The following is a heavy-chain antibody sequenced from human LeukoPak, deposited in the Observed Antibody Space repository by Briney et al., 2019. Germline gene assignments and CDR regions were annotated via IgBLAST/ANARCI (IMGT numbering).Heavy chain of an antibody. CDR1: GYNFRNYG. CDR3: ARDSARGYSYGYNAFDI. CDR2: ITAGNGNT. J-gene: IGHJ3*02. V-gene: IGHV1-18*01. Sequence: ASVKVSCKASGYNFRNYGIGWVRQAPRQGLEWMGWITAGNGNTNYAQKVEGRVTMTTDTSTSTAYMELRSLRSDDTAVYFCARDSARGYSYGYNAFDIWGQGTMVTVSS. D-gene: IGHD5-18*01.